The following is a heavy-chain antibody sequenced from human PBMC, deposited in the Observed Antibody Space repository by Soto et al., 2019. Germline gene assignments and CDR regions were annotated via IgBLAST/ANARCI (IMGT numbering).Heavy chain of an antibody. Sequence: EVQLLESGGGLVQPGGSLRLSCAASGFTFSSYAMSWVRQAPGKGLEWVSAISGSGGSTYYADSVKGRFTISRDNSKNTLYMQRSSLRAEDTAVYYCAKIKGGGYSGYDPASVDYWGQGTLVTVSS. V-gene: IGHV3-23*01. CDR2: ISGSGGST. D-gene: IGHD5-12*01. CDR1: GFTFSSYA. J-gene: IGHJ4*02. CDR3: AKIKGGGYSGYDPASVDY.